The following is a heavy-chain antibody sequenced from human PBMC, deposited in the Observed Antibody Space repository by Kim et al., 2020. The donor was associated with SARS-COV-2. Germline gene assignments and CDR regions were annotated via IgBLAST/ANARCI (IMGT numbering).Heavy chain of an antibody. D-gene: IGHD3-10*01. CDR2: INHSGST. J-gene: IGHJ1*01. CDR1: GGSFSGYY. CDR3: ARGPAGYYGSGGHWVH. Sequence: SETLSLTCAVYGGSFSGYYWSWIRQPPGKGLEWIGEINHSGSTNYNPSLKSRVTISVDTSKNQFSLKLSSVTAADTALYYGARGPAGYYGSGGHWVHWG. V-gene: IGHV4-34*01.